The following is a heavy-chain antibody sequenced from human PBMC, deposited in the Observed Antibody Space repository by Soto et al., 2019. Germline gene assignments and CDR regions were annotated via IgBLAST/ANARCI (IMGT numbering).Heavy chain of an antibody. Sequence: SETLSLTCTVSGGSISSGGYYWSWIRQHPGKGLEWIEYIYYSGSTYYNPSLKSRVTISVDTSKNQFSLKLSSVTAADTAVYYCARFRATAPDYWGQGTLVTVSS. CDR3: ARFRATAPDY. CDR2: IYYSGST. CDR1: GGSISSGGYY. V-gene: IGHV4-31*03. J-gene: IGHJ4*02.